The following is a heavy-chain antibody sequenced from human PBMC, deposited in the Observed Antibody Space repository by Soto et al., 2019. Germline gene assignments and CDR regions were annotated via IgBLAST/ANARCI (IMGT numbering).Heavy chain of an antibody. CDR1: GGSVSSGDYY. J-gene: IGHJ4*02. D-gene: IGHD4-17*01. CDR3: ARAPSYGGNSEEFDY. Sequence: TLSLTCSVSGGSVSSGDYYWSWIRQHPGKGLEWIGYIYYSGSTYYNPSLKSRVTISVDTSKNQFSLKLGSVTAADTAVYYCARAPSYGGNSEEFDYWGQGTLVTVSS. CDR2: IYYSGST. V-gene: IGHV4-31*03.